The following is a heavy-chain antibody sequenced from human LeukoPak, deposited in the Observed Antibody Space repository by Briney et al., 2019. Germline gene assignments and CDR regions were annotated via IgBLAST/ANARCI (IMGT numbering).Heavy chain of an antibody. CDR3: ARASMVFRALWFDP. D-gene: IGHD2/OR15-2a*01. CDR2: INPNSGGT. CDR1: GYTFTGYY. J-gene: IGHJ5*02. Sequence: ASVKVSCKASGYTFTGYYVHWVRQAPGQGLEWMGWINPNSGGTNYAQKFQGRVTMTGDTSISTAYMELSRLRSDDTAVYYCARASMVFRALWFDPWGQGTLVTVSS. V-gene: IGHV1-2*02.